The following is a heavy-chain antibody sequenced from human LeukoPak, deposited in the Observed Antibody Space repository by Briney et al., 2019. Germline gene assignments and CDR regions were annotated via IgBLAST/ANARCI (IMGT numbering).Heavy chain of an antibody. V-gene: IGHV1-24*01. D-gene: IGHD3-22*01. CDR3: ATSLLASFITMIGDNY. CDR2: FDPEDGET. J-gene: IGHJ4*02. Sequence: ASVKVSCKVSGYTLTELSMNWVRQAPGQGLEWMGGFDPEDGETIYAQKFQGRVTMTEDTSTDTAYMELSSLRSEDTAVYYCATSLLASFITMIGDNYWGQGTLVTVSS. CDR1: GYTLTELS.